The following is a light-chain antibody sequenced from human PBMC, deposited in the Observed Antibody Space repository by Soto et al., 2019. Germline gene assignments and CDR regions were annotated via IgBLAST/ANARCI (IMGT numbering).Light chain of an antibody. CDR2: GAS. V-gene: IGKV3-15*01. Sequence: EIVLTQSPGTLSLSPGERATLSCRASQNVGSKLAWYQHKPGQAPRFLIYGASTRAAGIPDRFSGSGSGTEFTLTISSLQSEDFAVYYCHHYYNWPRTFGQGTKVDI. CDR1: QNVGSK. CDR3: HHYYNWPRT. J-gene: IGKJ1*01.